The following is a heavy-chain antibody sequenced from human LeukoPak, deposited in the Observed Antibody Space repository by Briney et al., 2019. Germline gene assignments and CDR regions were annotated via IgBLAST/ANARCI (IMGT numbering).Heavy chain of an antibody. Sequence: ASVKVSCKASGYTFTGYYMHWVRQAPGQGLEWMGRINPNSGGTNYAQKFQGRVTMTRDTSISTAYMELSRLRSDDTAVYYCAREGSGGSCYWPWGRGTLVTVSS. D-gene: IGHD2-15*01. CDR3: AREGSGGSCYWP. CDR2: INPNSGGT. CDR1: GYTFTGYY. V-gene: IGHV1-2*06. J-gene: IGHJ4*02.